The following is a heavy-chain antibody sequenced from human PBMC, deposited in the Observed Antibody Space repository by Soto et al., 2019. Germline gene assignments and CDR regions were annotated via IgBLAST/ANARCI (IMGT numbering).Heavy chain of an antibody. CDR1: GGTFSSYA. J-gene: IGHJ6*02. V-gene: IGHV1-69*01. CDR3: ARDSSGYPLLHYYYGMDV. CDR2: IIPIFGTA. Sequence: QVQLVQSGAEVKKPGSSVKVSCKASGGTFSSYAISWVRQAPGQGLEWMGGIIPIFGTANYAQKFQGRVTITADESTSTAYMELSSLRSEDTAVYYCARDSSGYPLLHYYYGMDVWGQGTTVTVSS. D-gene: IGHD3-22*01.